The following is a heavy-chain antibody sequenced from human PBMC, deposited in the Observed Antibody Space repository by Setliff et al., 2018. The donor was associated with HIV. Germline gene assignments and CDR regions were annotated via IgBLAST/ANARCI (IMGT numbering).Heavy chain of an antibody. J-gene: IGHJ4*02. V-gene: IGHV1-2*02. CDR2: INPGSGDT. CDR1: GYTFAAYY. D-gene: IGHD1-26*01. Sequence: ASVKVSCKASGYTFAAYYIHWLRQAPGQGLEWMGWINPGSGDTNYAQKFQGRVTMTSDTSTRTVYMELSSLTSDDTAVYYCARHRDGGTYPLDYWGQGTLVTVSS. CDR3: ARHRDGGTYPLDY.